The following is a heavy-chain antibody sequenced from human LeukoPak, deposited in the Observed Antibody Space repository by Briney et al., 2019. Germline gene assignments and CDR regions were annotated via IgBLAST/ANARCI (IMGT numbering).Heavy chain of an antibody. J-gene: IGHJ3*02. V-gene: IGHV3-21*01. Sequence: GGSLRLSCAASGFTFSSYTMNWVRQAPGKGLEWVSSISSSSSYIYYADSLKDRFTISRDNAKNSLYLQMNSLRAEDTAVYYCARELGAFDIWGQGTMVTVSS. CDR3: ARELGAFDI. CDR1: GFTFSSYT. CDR2: ISSSSSYI.